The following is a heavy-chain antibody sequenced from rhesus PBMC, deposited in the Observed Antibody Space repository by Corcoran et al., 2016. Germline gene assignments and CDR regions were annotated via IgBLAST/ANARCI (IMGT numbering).Heavy chain of an antibody. CDR3: ATGRSWKLFDY. V-gene: IGHV1-111*02. D-gene: IGHD6-25*01. CDR2: GDPEDGEA. J-gene: IGHJ4*01. Sequence: EVQLVQSGAEVKKPGAYVKISCKASGYPFTDYYLHWGRQAPGKGLEWMVRGDPEDGEAIHAQKFQDRVTITADTSTDTAYMELSSLRSEDTAVYYCATGRSWKLFDYWGQGVLVTVSS. CDR1: GYPFTDYY.